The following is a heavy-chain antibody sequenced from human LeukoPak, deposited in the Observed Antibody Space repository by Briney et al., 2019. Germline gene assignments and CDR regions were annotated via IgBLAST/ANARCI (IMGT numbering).Heavy chain of an antibody. D-gene: IGHD6-6*01. J-gene: IGHJ6*02. CDR2: ISSSGSTI. CDR1: GFTFSDYY. V-gene: IGHV3-11*04. Sequence: PGGSLRLSCAASGFTFSDYYMSWIRQAPGKGLEWVSYISSSGSTIYYADSVKGRFTISRDNAKNSLYLQMNSLRAEDTAVYYCARDRPYSSSSNYGMDVWGQGTTVTVSS. CDR3: ARDRPYSSSSNYGMDV.